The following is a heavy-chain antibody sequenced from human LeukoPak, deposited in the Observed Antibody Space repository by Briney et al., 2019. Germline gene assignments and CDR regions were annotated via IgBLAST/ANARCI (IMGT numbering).Heavy chain of an antibody. Sequence: GGFLRLSCGASGFTFSSYGMNWVRQAPAKGLEWVSGITNSGGSTYYADSVKGRFTISRDNSKNALYLQINSLRAEDTAVYYCAKKIGGVYAFDIWGQGTMVTVSS. J-gene: IGHJ3*02. CDR2: ITNSGGST. D-gene: IGHD3-16*01. CDR3: AKKIGGVYAFDI. CDR1: GFTFSSYG. V-gene: IGHV3-23*01.